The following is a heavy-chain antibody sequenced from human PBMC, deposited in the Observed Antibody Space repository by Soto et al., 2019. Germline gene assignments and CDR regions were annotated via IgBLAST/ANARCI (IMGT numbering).Heavy chain of an antibody. V-gene: IGHV3-74*01. CDR1: GFTFISYW. CDR2: INGDGSTT. D-gene: IGHD3-10*01. Sequence: WGSLRLSCVASGFTFISYWIHFVRQFPGKGLVWVSRINGDGSTTNYADSVKGRSTISRDNAKNTLYLQMNTLRAEDTALYYCVKSSTGTYGLFDYWGQGTLVTVSS. J-gene: IGHJ4*02. CDR3: VKSSTGTYGLFDY.